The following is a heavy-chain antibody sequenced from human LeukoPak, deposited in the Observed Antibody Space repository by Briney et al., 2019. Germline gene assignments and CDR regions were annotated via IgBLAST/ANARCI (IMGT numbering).Heavy chain of an antibody. CDR3: ARDPYYYDSNPYGMDV. D-gene: IGHD3-22*01. Sequence: SQTLSLTCAISGDSFSSNSAAWNWIRQSPSRGLEWLGRTYYRSKWYNDYAVSVKSRITINPDTSKNQFSLQLNSVTPEDTAVYYCARDPYYYDSNPYGMDVWGQGTTVTVSS. CDR1: GDSFSSNSAA. V-gene: IGHV6-1*01. J-gene: IGHJ6*02. CDR2: TYYRSKWYN.